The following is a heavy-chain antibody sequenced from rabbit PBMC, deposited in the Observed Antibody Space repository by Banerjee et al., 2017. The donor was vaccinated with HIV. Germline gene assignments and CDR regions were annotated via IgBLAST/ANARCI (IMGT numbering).Heavy chain of an antibody. CDR3: AREHADYTYGYAYASDL. J-gene: IGHJ4*01. Sequence: QSLQESGGGLFQPGGSLTLTCTASGFSFSSTYWMCWVRQAPGKGLEWIGCIYAGSSGSTYYASWAKGRFTISKTSSTTVTLQMTSLTAADTATYFCAREHADYTYGYAYASDLWGPGTLVTVS. CDR1: GFSFSSTYW. D-gene: IGHD6-1*01. CDR2: IYAGSSGST. V-gene: IGHV1S40*01.